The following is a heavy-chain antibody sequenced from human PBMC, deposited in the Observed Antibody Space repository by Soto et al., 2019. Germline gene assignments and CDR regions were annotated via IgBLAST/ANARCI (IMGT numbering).Heavy chain of an antibody. Sequence: VGSLRLSCAASGFIFDDFTMHWVRLGPGKGLQWVSYINWDGRIAMYADSVKGRFTISRDNTNIHLYLQMNSLRSDDTALYYCAKDEGAAVESPGDWGHGTLVTVSS. D-gene: IGHD6-13*01. CDR1: GFIFDDFT. CDR3: AKDEGAAVESPGD. V-gene: IGHV3-43*01. J-gene: IGHJ4*01. CDR2: INWDGRIA.